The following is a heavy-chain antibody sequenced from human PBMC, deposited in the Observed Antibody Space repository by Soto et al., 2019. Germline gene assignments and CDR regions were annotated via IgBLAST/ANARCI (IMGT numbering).Heavy chain of an antibody. D-gene: IGHD1-26*01. CDR3: AGFSRPWELPPGGYYFDY. J-gene: IGHJ4*02. Sequence: QVQLQESGPGLVKPSETLSLTCTVSGGSISSYYWSWIRQPPGKGLEWIGYIYYSGSTNYNPSLKSRVTISVDTSKNQFSLKLSSVTAADTAVYYCAGFSRPWELPPGGYYFDYWGQGTLVTVSS. CDR2: IYYSGST. V-gene: IGHV4-59*01. CDR1: GGSISSYY.